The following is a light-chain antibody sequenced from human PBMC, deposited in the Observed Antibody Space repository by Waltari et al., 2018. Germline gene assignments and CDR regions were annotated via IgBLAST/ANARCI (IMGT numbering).Light chain of an antibody. V-gene: IGKV3-11*01. J-gene: IGKJ4*01. CDR3: LKRAGGPL. CDR1: QSVNKY. Sequence: EIVLTQSPATLSLSQGESATLSCRASQSVNKYLDWFQQKPGQAPRLLIYGASNRAAGIPAMFSGSGSGTDFTLTISSLEPEDFAVYYCLKRAGGPLFGGGTKVE. CDR2: GAS.